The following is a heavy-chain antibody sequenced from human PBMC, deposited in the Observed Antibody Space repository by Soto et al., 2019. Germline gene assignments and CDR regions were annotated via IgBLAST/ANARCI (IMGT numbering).Heavy chain of an antibody. CDR2: ISGSGGSS. V-gene: IGHV3-23*01. J-gene: IGHJ4*02. CDR3: ASPLDY. CDR1: GFTFSSYA. Sequence: EVQLLESGGGLVQPGGSLRLSCAASGFTFSSYAMSWVRQAPGKGLEWVSAISGSGGSSYSADSAKGRFTIARDKPKNTLYVQMNSLRAEDTAVYYWASPLDYWGQGTLVTVSS.